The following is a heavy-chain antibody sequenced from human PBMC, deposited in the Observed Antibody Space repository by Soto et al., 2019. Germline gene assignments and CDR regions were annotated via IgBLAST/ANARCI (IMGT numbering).Heavy chain of an antibody. J-gene: IGHJ4*02. Sequence: PSETLSLTCTVSGGSISSYYWSWIRQPPGKGLEWIGYIYYSGSTNYNPSLKSRVTISVDTSKNQFSLKLSSVTAADTAVYYCARDKRRDYYDSSGYSLFDYWGQGTLVTVSS. CDR3: ARDKRRDYYDSSGYSLFDY. D-gene: IGHD3-22*01. CDR2: IYYSGST. CDR1: GGSISSYY. V-gene: IGHV4-59*01.